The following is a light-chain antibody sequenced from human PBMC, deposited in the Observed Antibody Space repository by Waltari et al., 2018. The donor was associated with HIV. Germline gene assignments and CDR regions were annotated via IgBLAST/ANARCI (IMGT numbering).Light chain of an antibody. CDR1: HDISSY. CDR2: GGS. CDR3: QQYYDYPRT. V-gene: IGKV1-8*01. Sequence: AIRMTQSPSSFSASTGDRVTITCQASHDISSYLAWYQQKPGKAPNLLIYGGSTLQSGVPSRFSGSGSGTDYALTISCLQSEDFATYFCQQYYDYPRTFGQGTKVEIK. J-gene: IGKJ1*01.